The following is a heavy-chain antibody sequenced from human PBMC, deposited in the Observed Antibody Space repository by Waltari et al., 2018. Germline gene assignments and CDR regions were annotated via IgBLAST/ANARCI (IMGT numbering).Heavy chain of an antibody. V-gene: IGHV1-2*02. CDR2: INPNSGGT. J-gene: IGHJ5*02. Sequence: QVQLVQSGAEVKKPGASVKVSCKASGYTSTGYYMHWVRQAPGQGLEWMGLINPNSGGTNYGQKFQGRVTMTRDTSISTAYMELSRLRSGDTAVYYCARDIGVVPAAMGWFDPWGQGTLVTVSS. CDR1: GYTSTGYY. D-gene: IGHD2-2*01. CDR3: ARDIGVVPAAMGWFDP.